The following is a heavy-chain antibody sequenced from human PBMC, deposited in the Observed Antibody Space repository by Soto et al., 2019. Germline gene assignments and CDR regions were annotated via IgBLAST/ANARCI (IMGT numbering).Heavy chain of an antibody. CDR1: GGTVSSYA. V-gene: IGHV1-69*01. Sequence: QLHLVQSGAEVKKAGSSVKVSCKASGGTVSSYAITWVRQAPGKGLEWMGVFIPIFVSAHYAPKFQGRITITADDSTSTAYMELRGLTSEDPAIYYCASDVSSDTPGFRGYDLWGQGTQVTFSS. CDR3: ASDVSSDTPGFRGYDL. J-gene: IGHJ4*02. D-gene: IGHD3-10*01. CDR2: FIPIFVSA.